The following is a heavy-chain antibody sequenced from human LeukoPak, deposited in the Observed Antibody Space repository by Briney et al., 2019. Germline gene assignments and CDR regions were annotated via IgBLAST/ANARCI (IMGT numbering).Heavy chain of an antibody. CDR3: ALRYCSGGSCSMIFAFDI. D-gene: IGHD2-15*01. V-gene: IGHV3-23*01. J-gene: IGHJ3*02. CDR2: ISGSGGST. CDR1: GFTFSSYA. Sequence: GGSLRLSCAASGFTFSSYAMSWVRQAPGKGLEWVSAISGSGGSTYYADSVKGRFTISRDNSKNTLYLQMNSLRAEDTAVYYCALRYCSGGSCSMIFAFDIWGQGTMVTVSS.